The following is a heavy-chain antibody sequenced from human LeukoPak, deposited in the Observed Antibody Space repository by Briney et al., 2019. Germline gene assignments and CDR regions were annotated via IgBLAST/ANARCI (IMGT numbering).Heavy chain of an antibody. CDR3: ARDPNYDSSGYPFDY. CDR2: INSDGSFT. V-gene: IGHV3-74*01. Sequence: PGGSLRLSCAASGFTFSRYWMHWVRQAPGKGLVWVSRINSDGSFTTYADSVEGRFTISRDNAKNTLYLQMNSLRADDTAVYYCARDPNYDSSGYPFDYWGLGTLVTVSS. J-gene: IGHJ4*02. CDR1: GFTFSRYW. D-gene: IGHD3-22*01.